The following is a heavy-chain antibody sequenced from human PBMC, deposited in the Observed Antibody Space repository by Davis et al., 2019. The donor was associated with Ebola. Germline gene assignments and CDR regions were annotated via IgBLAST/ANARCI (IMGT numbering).Heavy chain of an antibody. CDR1: GGSFSAYY. D-gene: IGHD5-12*01. CDR2: IHSSGTI. Sequence: SQTLSLTCAVYGGSFSAYYWNWIRQPPEKGLEWIGNIHSSGTINYSPSLRSRLTISLDPSKGQFSLRLGSVTAADTAVYYCARRGEWLRSYHMDVWGKGTTVTVSS. V-gene: IGHV4-34*01. CDR3: ARRGEWLRSYHMDV. J-gene: IGHJ6*03.